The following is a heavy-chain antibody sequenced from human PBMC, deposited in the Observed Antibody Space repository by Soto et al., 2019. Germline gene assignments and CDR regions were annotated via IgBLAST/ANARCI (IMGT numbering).Heavy chain of an antibody. CDR3: ARDTGSGWYIENGLDY. CDR1: GYTFTSYA. Sequence: ASVKVSCKASGYTFTSYAMHWVRQAPGQRLEWMGWINAGNGNTKYSQKFQGRVTITRDTSASTAYMELSSLRSEDTAGYYCARDTGSGWYIENGLDYWGQGTLVTVSS. D-gene: IGHD6-19*01. V-gene: IGHV1-3*01. J-gene: IGHJ4*02. CDR2: INAGNGNT.